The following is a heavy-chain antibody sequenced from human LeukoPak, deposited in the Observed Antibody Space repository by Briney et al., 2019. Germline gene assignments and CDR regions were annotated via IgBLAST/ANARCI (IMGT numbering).Heavy chain of an antibody. Sequence: EASVKVSCKASGYTFTGYYMHWVRQAPGQGLEWMGRINPNSGGTNYAQKFQGRVTMTRDTSISTAYMELSSLMSEDTAVYYCARGLPKAVFGMVIEAWGQGTLVTVSS. J-gene: IGHJ5*02. CDR3: ARGLPKAVFGMVIEA. CDR1: GYTFTGYY. D-gene: IGHD3-3*01. V-gene: IGHV1-2*06. CDR2: INPNSGGT.